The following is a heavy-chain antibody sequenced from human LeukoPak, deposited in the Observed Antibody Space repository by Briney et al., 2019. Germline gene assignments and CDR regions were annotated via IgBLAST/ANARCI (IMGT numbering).Heavy chain of an antibody. Sequence: SETLSLTCTVSGGSISSGGYFWSWIRQHPGKGLEWIGYIYYSGSTYYNPSLKSRVTISVDTSKNQFSLKLSSVTAADTAVYYCARARGAARKWFDPWGQGTLVTVSS. CDR1: GGSISSGGYF. D-gene: IGHD6-6*01. CDR3: ARARGAARKWFDP. J-gene: IGHJ5*02. CDR2: IYYSGST. V-gene: IGHV4-31*03.